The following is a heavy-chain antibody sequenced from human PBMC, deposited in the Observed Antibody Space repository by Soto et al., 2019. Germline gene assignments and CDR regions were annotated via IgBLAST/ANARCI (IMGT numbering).Heavy chain of an antibody. V-gene: IGHV1-46*01. Sequence: QVQLMQSGAEVKKPGASVKVSCKASGDTFTDYYIHWVRQAPGQGLEWLGTVNPSGGHTTYAQDLMGRVNMNRDTSTSTLYMEMTSLTSDDTAVYYCARGGHVVVVTAALDYWGQGTLVTVSS. CDR2: VNPSGGHT. J-gene: IGHJ4*02. D-gene: IGHD2-21*02. CDR1: GDTFTDYY. CDR3: ARGGHVVVVTAALDY.